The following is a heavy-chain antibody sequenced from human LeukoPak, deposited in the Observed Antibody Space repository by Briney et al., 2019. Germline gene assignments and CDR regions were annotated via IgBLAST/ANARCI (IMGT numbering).Heavy chain of an antibody. D-gene: IGHD4-23*01. CDR3: ARAFCGGHRAGFLDL. CDR1: GFTFSNYA. CDR2: MSNDGSNK. J-gene: IGHJ2*01. V-gene: IGHV3-30-3*01. Sequence: GRSLRLSCAASGFTFSNYALHWVRQAPGKGLEWVAIMSNDGSNKYHADSLKGRFTISRDNSNNTLFLQMDSLRAEDTAVYYCARAFCGGHRAGFLDLWGRGTLVTVSS.